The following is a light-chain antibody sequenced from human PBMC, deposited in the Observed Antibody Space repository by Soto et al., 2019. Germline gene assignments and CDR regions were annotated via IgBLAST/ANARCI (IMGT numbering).Light chain of an antibody. CDR1: QDIRHD. J-gene: IGKJ1*01. CDR2: AAS. V-gene: IGKV1-6*01. Sequence: AIQMTQSPSSLSASVGDRVTITCRASQDIRHDLGWYQQKPGKAPKFLIYAASTLQSGVPSRFSGSGSGTDFTLTISSLQPEDFATYYCLQDYIFPGTFGQGTKVEIK. CDR3: LQDYIFPGT.